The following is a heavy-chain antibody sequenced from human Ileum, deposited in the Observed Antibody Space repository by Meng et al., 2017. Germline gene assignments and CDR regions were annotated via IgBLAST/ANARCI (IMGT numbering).Heavy chain of an antibody. J-gene: IGHJ5*02. CDR2: IYSGGHT. D-gene: IGHD4-11*01. Sequence: GGSLRLSCAASGFTVSGTHMSWVRQAPGKGLEWVSVIYSGGHTSYTDPVKGRFTISRDNTKNTLYLQMYTLRAEDTAVYYCARWYSSATGFDPWGLGTLVTVSS. CDR3: ARWYSSATGFDP. V-gene: IGHV3-53*01. CDR1: GFTVSGTH.